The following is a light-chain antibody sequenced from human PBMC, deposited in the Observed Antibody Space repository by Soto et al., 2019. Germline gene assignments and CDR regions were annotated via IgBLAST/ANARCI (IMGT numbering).Light chain of an antibody. CDR3: QQYNNWPFT. J-gene: IGKJ3*01. Sequence: EIVMPQSPATLSVSPGERATLSCRASQSVSSNLAWYQQKPGQAPRLLIYSASSRATGIPARFSGSGFGTEFTLTISSLQSEDFAVYYCQQYNNWPFTFGPGTKVDI. CDR2: SAS. CDR1: QSVSSN. V-gene: IGKV3D-15*01.